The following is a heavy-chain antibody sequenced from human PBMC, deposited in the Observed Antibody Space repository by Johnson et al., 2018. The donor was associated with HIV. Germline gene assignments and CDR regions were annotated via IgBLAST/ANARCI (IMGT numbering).Heavy chain of an antibody. CDR1: GLTVSTNY. Sequence: VQLVESGGGMVQPGGSLRLSCAASGLTVSTNYMSWVRQAPGRGLEWVSVVYSDGNTYYADSVQGRFAISSDNSKNTLYLQMNSLRAEDTAVYYCARAKGGSYSDEQGAFDIWGQGTMVTVSS. CDR2: VYSDGNT. J-gene: IGHJ3*02. CDR3: ARAKGGSYSDEQGAFDI. D-gene: IGHD1-26*01. V-gene: IGHV3-66*02.